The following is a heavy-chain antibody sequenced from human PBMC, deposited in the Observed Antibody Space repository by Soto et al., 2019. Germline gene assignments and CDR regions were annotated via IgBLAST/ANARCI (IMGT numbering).Heavy chain of an antibody. CDR3: ARDRPYMSSAYAFDV. V-gene: IGHV3-53*01. Sequence: GGSLRLSCAASEITVSNNFMSWVRQAPGKGLEWVSVIYSGGSTYYAESVKGRFTISRDNSKNTLYLQMDSLRDDDTAVYYCARDRPYMSSAYAFDVWGQGTKVTVS. CDR1: EITVSNNF. CDR2: IYSGGST. J-gene: IGHJ3*01. D-gene: IGHD6-6*01.